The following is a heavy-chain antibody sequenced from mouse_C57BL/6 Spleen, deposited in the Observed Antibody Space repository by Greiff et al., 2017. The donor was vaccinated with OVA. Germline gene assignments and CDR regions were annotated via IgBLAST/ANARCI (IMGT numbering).Heavy chain of an antibody. V-gene: IGHV2-2*01. CDR2: IWSGGST. J-gene: IGHJ3*01. Sequence: VQLQQSGHGLVQPSQSLSITCTVSGFSLTSYGVHWVRQSPGKGLEWLGVIWSGGSTDYNAAFISRLSISKDNSKSQVFFKMNSLQADDTAIYYCARPLYGSSQAWFAYWGQGTLVTVSA. CDR1: GFSLTSYG. CDR3: ARPLYGSSQAWFAY. D-gene: IGHD1-1*01.